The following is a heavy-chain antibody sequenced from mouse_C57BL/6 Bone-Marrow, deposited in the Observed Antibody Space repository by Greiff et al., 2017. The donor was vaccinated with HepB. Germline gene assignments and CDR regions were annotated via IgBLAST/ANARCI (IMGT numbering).Heavy chain of an antibody. CDR1: GYTFTSYW. J-gene: IGHJ2*01. Sequence: QVQLKQPGAELVKPGASVKLSCKASGYTFTSYWMHWVKQRPGRGLEWIGRIDPNSGGTKYNEKFKSKATLTVDKPSSTAYMQLSSLTSEDSAVYYCARSFTTVVASRDYDFDYWGQGTTLTVSS. D-gene: IGHD1-1*01. CDR3: ARSFTTVVASRDYDFDY. V-gene: IGHV1-72*01. CDR2: IDPNSGGT.